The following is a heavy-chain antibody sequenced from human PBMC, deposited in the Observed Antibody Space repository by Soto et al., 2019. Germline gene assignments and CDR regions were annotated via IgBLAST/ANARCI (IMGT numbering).Heavy chain of an antibody. J-gene: IGHJ6*02. Sequence: GGSLRLSCAASGFTFSSYGMHWVRQAPGKGLEWVAVISYDGSNKYYADSVKGRFTISRDNSKNTLYLQMNSLRAEDTAVYYCAKDPSDIVVVPASDYYYGMDVWGQGTTVTVSS. V-gene: IGHV3-30*18. CDR2: ISYDGSNK. D-gene: IGHD2-2*01. CDR3: AKDPSDIVVVPASDYYYGMDV. CDR1: GFTFSSYG.